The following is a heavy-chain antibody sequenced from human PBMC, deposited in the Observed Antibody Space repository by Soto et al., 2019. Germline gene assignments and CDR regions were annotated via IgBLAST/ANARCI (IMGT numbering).Heavy chain of an antibody. Sequence: GASVKVSCKVSGYSLTELSMQWVRQASGKGLEWMGGLDPDNDETIYAQKFQGRVTMTEDKSADTAYMELSSLRSEDTAVYYCARAEGGYSGYDYVWFDPWGQGTLVTVSS. J-gene: IGHJ5*02. CDR2: LDPDNDET. CDR1: GYSLTELS. D-gene: IGHD5-12*01. CDR3: ARAEGGYSGYDYVWFDP. V-gene: IGHV1-24*01.